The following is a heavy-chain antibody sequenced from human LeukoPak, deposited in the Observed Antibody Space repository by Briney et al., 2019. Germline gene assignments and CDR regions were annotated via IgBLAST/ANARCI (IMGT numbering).Heavy chain of an antibody. J-gene: IGHJ4*02. Sequence: GESLKISCQVSGYSFTSYWISWVRQMPGKGLEWMGRIDPSDSYTNYSPSFQGHVTISVDTSISTAYLQWSSLKASDTAMYYCARREMTGYSSACYYWGQGTLVTVSS. CDR2: IDPSDSYT. CDR1: GYSFTSYW. V-gene: IGHV5-10-1*01. D-gene: IGHD6-19*01. CDR3: ARREMTGYSSACYY.